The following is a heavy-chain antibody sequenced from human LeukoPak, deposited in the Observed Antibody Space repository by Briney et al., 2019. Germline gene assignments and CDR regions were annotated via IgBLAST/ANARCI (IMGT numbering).Heavy chain of an antibody. J-gene: IGHJ4*02. CDR1: GFSFSGCG. D-gene: IGHD5-18*01. Sequence: GGSLRPSCAASGFSFSGCGMHWVRQAPGKGLEWVAFIWYDGRDKYYADSVKGQFTISRDNSRNTLYLQMNSLRPEDTAVYYCAKDPYSYGSYFDYWGQGTVITVSS. V-gene: IGHV3-30*02. CDR3: AKDPYSYGSYFDY. CDR2: IWYDGRDK.